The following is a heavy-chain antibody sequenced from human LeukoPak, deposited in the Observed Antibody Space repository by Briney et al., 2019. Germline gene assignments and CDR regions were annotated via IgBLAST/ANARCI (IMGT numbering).Heavy chain of an antibody. CDR2: IYYSGST. D-gene: IGHD3-22*01. CDR1: GGSISSSSYY. Sequence: SETLSLTCTVSGGSISSSSYYWGWIRQPPGKGLEWIGSIYYSGSTYYNPSLKSRVTISVDTSKNQFSLKLSSVTAADTAVYYCAREAVGLFGGIDYYDSSDLDYWGQGTLVTVSS. CDR3: AREAVGLFGGIDYYDSSDLDY. J-gene: IGHJ4*02. V-gene: IGHV4-39*07.